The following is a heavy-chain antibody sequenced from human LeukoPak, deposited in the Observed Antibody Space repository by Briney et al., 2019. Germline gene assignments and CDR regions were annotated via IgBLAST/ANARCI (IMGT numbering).Heavy chain of an antibody. D-gene: IGHD4-17*01. CDR2: ISSSSSTI. CDR3: AKDIGAGDYGNEGLFDY. Sequence: PGGSLRLSCAASGFTFSSYSMNWVRQAPGKGLEWVSYISSSSSTIYYADSVKGRFTISRDNSKNTLYLQMNSLRAEDTAVYYCAKDIGAGDYGNEGLFDYWGQGTLVTVSS. CDR1: GFTFSSYS. J-gene: IGHJ4*02. V-gene: IGHV3-48*01.